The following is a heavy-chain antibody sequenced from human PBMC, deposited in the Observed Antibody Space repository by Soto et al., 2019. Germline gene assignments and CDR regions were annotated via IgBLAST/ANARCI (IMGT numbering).Heavy chain of an antibody. V-gene: IGHV3-21*01. CDR1: GFTFSSYS. CDR3: ARSRGHKNDAFDI. Sequence: EVQLVESGGGLVKPGGSLRLSCAASGFTFSSYSMNWVRQAPGKGLEWVSSISSSSSYIYYADSVKGRFTISRDNAENSLYLQMNSLRAEDTAVYYCARSRGHKNDAFDIWGQGTMVTVSS. J-gene: IGHJ3*02. D-gene: IGHD5-12*01. CDR2: ISSSSSYI.